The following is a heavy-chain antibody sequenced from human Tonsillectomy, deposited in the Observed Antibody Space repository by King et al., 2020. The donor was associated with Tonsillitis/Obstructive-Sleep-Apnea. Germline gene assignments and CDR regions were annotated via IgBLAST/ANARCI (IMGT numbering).Heavy chain of an antibody. J-gene: IGHJ4*02. D-gene: IGHD2-21*02. CDR1: GGSISSYY. V-gene: IGHV4-59*01. CDR3: ASESGCGGDCYLPDY. Sequence: QLQESGPGLVKPSETLSLTCTVSGGSISSYYWSWIRQPPGKGLEWIGYIYYSGSTNYNPSLKSRVTISVDTSKNQFSLKLSSVTAADTAVYYCASESGCGGDCYLPDYWGQGTLVTVSS. CDR2: IYYSGST.